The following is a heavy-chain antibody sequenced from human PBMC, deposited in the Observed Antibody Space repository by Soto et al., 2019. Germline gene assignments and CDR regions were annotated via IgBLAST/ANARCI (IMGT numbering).Heavy chain of an antibody. CDR1: KNTFTAYY. Sequence: GASVKVSWKSSKNTFTAYYIHWVRQAPGQGLEWMGWINPNSGGTKYAQKFRGRVTMTRNTSISTAYMHVTSLRSDDTAVYYCPRARASSRSSLNGWCGPWDQGSLVSVSS. J-gene: IGHJ5*02. CDR3: PRARASSRSSLNGWCGP. D-gene: IGHD2-2*01. CDR2: INPNSGGT. V-gene: IGHV1-2*02.